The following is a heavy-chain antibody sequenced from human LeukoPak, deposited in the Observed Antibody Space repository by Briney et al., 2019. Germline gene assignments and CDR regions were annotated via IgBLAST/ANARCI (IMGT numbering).Heavy chain of an antibody. Sequence: GGSLRLSCAASGFTFSSYGMHWVRQAPGKGLEWVAFIRYDGSNKYYADSVKGRFTISRDNSKNTLYLQMNSLRAEDTAVYYCAKGGYYYDSSGYYYVTRPGDYYYMDVWGKGTTVTVSS. CDR1: GFTFSSYG. CDR2: IRYDGSNK. D-gene: IGHD3-22*01. J-gene: IGHJ6*03. V-gene: IGHV3-30*02. CDR3: AKGGYYYDSSGYYYVTRPGDYYYMDV.